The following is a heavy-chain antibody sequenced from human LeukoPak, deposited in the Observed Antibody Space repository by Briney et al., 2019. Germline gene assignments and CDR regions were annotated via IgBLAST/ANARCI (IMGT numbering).Heavy chain of an antibody. CDR1: GFTLSNYG. D-gene: IGHD3-22*01. J-gene: IGHJ4*02. V-gene: IGHV3-48*02. CDR3: ARDSSGYYGY. CDR2: ISSSSSIM. Sequence: GGSLRLSCAASGFTLSNYGMNWVRQAPGKGLEWVSYISSSSSIMYYADSVKGRFTISRDNAKNSLYLQMNSLRDEDTAVYYCARDSSGYYGYWGRGTLVTVSS.